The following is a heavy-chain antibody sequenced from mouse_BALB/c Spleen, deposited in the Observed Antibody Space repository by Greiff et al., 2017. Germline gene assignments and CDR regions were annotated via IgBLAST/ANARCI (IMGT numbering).Heavy chain of an antibody. D-gene: IGHD3-1*01. CDR3: TRSSGYSLAWFAY. J-gene: IGHJ3*01. Sequence: EVMLVESGGGLVQPGGSMKLSCVASGFTFSNYWMNWVRQSPEKGLEWVAEIRLTSNNYATHYAESVKGRFTISRDDSKSRVYLQMNNLRAEDTGIYDCTRSSGYSLAWFAYWGQGTLVTVSA. CDR2: IRLTSNNYAT. V-gene: IGHV6-6*02. CDR1: GFTFSNYW.